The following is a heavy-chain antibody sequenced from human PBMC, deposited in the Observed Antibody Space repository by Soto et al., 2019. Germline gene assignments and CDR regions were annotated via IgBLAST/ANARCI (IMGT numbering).Heavy chain of an antibody. D-gene: IGHD3-10*01. CDR1: GCTFSSYA. J-gene: IGHJ6*02. Sequence: QVQLVQSGAEVKKPGSSVKVSCKASGCTFSSYAISWVRQAPGQGLEWMGGIIPIFGTANYAQKFQGRVTITADESTSTAYMELSSLRSEDTAVYYCARMVLLWFGEPKLGMDVWGQGTTVTVSS. V-gene: IGHV1-69*01. CDR2: IIPIFGTA. CDR3: ARMVLLWFGEPKLGMDV.